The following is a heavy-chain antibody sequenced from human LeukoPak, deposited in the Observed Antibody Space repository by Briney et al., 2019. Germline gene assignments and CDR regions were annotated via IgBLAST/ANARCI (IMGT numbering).Heavy chain of an antibody. CDR2: IYYSGST. V-gene: IGHV4-30-4*08. Sequence: TTSETLSLTCTVSGGSISSGDYYWSWIRQPPGKGLEWIGYIYYSGSTYYNPSLKSRVTISVDTSKNQFALKLSSVTAADTAVYYCASGIFGVAPSDYWGQGTLVTVSS. CDR3: ASGIFGVAPSDY. CDR1: GGSISSGDYY. J-gene: IGHJ4*02. D-gene: IGHD3-3*01.